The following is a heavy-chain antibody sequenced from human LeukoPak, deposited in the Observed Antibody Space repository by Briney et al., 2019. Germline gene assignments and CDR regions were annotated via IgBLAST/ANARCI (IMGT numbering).Heavy chain of an antibody. Sequence: SETLSLTCAVYGDSFSGYYWSWVRQPPGKGLEWLGYIYYSGSTNYNPSLKSRVTISVDTSKNQFSLKLSSVTAADTPVYYCARDPADYDSRGYFYYYGMDVWGQGTTVTVSS. CDR1: GDSFSGYY. CDR2: IYYSGST. D-gene: IGHD3-22*01. CDR3: ARDPADYDSRGYFYYYGMDV. V-gene: IGHV4-59*01. J-gene: IGHJ6*02.